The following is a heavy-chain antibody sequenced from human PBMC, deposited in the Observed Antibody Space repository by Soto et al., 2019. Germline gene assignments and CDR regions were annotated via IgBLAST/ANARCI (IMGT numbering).Heavy chain of an antibody. CDR3: ARHGIAARSLDY. CDR2: IYYSGST. D-gene: IGHD6-6*01. V-gene: IGHV4-59*08. CDR1: GGSISSYY. Sequence: SETLSLTCTVSGGSISSYYLSWIRQPPGKGLEWIGYIYYSGSTNYNPSLKSRVTISVDTSKNQFSLKLSSVTAADTAVYYCARHGIAARSLDYWGQGTLVTVSS. J-gene: IGHJ4*02.